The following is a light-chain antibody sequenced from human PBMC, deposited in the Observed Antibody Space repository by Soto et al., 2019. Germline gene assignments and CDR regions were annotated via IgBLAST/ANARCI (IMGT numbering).Light chain of an antibody. CDR1: SSDIGAYNY. Sequence: QSALTQSPSASGSPGQSVTISCTGTSSDIGAYNYVPWFQQHPGEAPKLIISEVNKRPSGVPDRFSGSKSGNTASLTVSGLQAEDEADYYCTSYGGRDNLMFGGGTQLTVL. CDR2: EVN. CDR3: TSYGGRDNLM. J-gene: IGLJ3*02. V-gene: IGLV2-8*01.